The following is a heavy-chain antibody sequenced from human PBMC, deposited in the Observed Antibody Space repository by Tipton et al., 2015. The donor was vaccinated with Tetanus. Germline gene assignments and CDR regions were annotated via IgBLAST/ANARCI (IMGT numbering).Heavy chain of an antibody. V-gene: IGHV4-34*01. CDR2: VHPRGST. Sequence: TLSLTCAVYGGSFSGSYWSWVRQSPGKGLEWIGEVHPRGSTNYNPSLKSRVTISLDTSKTHFYLNLSSVTAADTAVYYCARHFHENSVYYELDIDYWGQGTLVTVSS. D-gene: IGHD3-22*01. CDR3: ARHFHENSVYYELDIDY. CDR1: GGSFSGSY. J-gene: IGHJ4*02.